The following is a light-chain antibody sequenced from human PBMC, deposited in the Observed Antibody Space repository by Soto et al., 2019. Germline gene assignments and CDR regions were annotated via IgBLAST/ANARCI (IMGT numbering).Light chain of an antibody. CDR3: MQALQTPH. V-gene: IGKV2-28*01. J-gene: IGKJ4*01. Sequence: DIVMTQSPLSLPVTPGEPASISCGSSQSLLHSNGYNYLDWYLQKPGQSPQLLIYLGSNRASGVPDRFSGSGSGTDFTLKISRVEAEDVGVYYCMQALQTPHFGGGTKVEIK. CDR1: QSLLHSNGYNY. CDR2: LGS.